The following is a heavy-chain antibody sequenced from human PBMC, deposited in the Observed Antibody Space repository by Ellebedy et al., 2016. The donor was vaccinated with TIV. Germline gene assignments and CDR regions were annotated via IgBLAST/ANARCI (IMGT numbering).Heavy chain of an antibody. Sequence: GESLKISXAASGFTFSSYAMSWVRQAPGKGLEWVSAISGSGGSTYYADSVKGRFTISRDNSKNTLYLQMNSLRAEDTAVYYCAKNRYGSGSYLTDAFDIWGQGTMVTVSS. CDR2: ISGSGGST. D-gene: IGHD3-10*01. J-gene: IGHJ3*02. CDR1: GFTFSSYA. CDR3: AKNRYGSGSYLTDAFDI. V-gene: IGHV3-23*01.